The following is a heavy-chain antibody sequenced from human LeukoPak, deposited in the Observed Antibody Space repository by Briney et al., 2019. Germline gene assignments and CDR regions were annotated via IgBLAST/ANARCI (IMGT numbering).Heavy chain of an antibody. CDR1: GYTFTSYY. J-gene: IGHJ4*02. CDR3: ARGDNIVVVIAISADFDY. Sequence: GASVKVSCKASGYTFTSYYMHWVRQAPGQGLEWMGVINPSGGSTSYAQKFQGRVTMTRDTSTSTVYMELSSLRSEDTAVYYCARGDNIVVVIAISADFDYWGQGTLVTVSS. V-gene: IGHV1-46*01. CDR2: INPSGGST. D-gene: IGHD2-21*01.